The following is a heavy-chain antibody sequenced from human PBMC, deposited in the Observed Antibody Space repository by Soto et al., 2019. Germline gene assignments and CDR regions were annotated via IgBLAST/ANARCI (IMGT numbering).Heavy chain of an antibody. CDR2: INHSGST. CDR3: ARERVVTEYYYYYGMDV. Sequence: SETLSLTCAVYGGSFSGYHWSWIRQPPGKGLEWIGEINHSGSTNYNPSLKSRVTISVDTSKNQFSLKLSSVTAADTAVYYCARERVVTEYYYYYGMDVWGQGTTVTVSS. J-gene: IGHJ6*02. V-gene: IGHV4-34*01. CDR1: GGSFSGYH. D-gene: IGHD3-3*01.